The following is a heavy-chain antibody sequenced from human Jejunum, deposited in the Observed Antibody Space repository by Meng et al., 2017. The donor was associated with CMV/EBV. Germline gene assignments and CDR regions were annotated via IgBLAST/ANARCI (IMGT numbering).Heavy chain of an antibody. V-gene: IGHV3-48*03. J-gene: IGHJ5*01. CDR2: ISSSDSI. CDR3: ARELGSRSPHYNRFDS. CDR1: FTLSSYE. D-gene: IGHD6-13*01. Sequence: FTLSSYEMNWVRQAPGKGLEWVSYISSSDSIYYADSVKGRFTISRDNANQSVYLEMKSLRAEDTGVYYCARELGSRSPHYNRFDSWGQGTLVTVS.